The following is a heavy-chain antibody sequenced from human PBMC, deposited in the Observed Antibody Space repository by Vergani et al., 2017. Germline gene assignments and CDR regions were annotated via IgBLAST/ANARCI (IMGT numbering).Heavy chain of an antibody. D-gene: IGHD3-10*01. Sequence: QVQLVQSGAEVKKPGSSVKVSCKASGGTFISYAISWVRQAPGQGLEWMGGIIPIFGTANYAQKFQGRVTITAEKSTSTAYMGLSSLRSEDTAVYYWARSAMYGSGSPRSHYVMYVWGQGTTVTVSS. CDR2: IIPIFGTA. CDR3: ARSAMYGSGSPRSHYVMYV. J-gene: IGHJ6*02. CDR1: GGTFISYA. V-gene: IGHV1-69*06.